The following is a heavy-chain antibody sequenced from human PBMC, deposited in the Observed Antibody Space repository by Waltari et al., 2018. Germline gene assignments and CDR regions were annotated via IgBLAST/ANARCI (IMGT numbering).Heavy chain of an antibody. J-gene: IGHJ4*01. Sequence: EXQLXXSGAXVXKPGXSLKISCKGXGYSFTSYWIGWVRQMPGKGLEWMGXIYPGXSDTRYSPSFXGQVTISADKSISTAYLXWSSLKASXTAMYXCARLYSSGWYXIDYWGXGTLVTXSS. D-gene: IGHD6-19*01. CDR2: IYPGXSDT. V-gene: IGHV5-51*01. CDR3: ARLYSSGWYXIDY. CDR1: GYSFTSYW.